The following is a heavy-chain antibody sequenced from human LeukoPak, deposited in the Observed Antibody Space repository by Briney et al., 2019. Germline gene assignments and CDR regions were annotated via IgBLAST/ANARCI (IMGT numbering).Heavy chain of an antibody. D-gene: IGHD3-16*01. J-gene: IGHJ4*02. CDR1: GFTFSSYA. V-gene: IGHV3-30-3*01. CDR3: ARSPYDYSMIYFDY. CDR2: ISYDGSNK. Sequence: QAGGSLRLSCAASGFTFSSYAMHWVRQAPGKGLEWVAVISYDGSNKYYADSVKGRFTISRDNSKNTLYLQMNSLRAEDTAVCYCARSPYDYSMIYFDYWGQGTLVTVSS.